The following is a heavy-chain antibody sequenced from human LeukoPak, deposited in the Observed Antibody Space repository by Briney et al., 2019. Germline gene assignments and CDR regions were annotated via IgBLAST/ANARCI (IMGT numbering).Heavy chain of an antibody. CDR2: ISGSGSST. V-gene: IGHV3-23*01. Sequence: GGSLRLSCAASGFTFSSYAMTWVRQAPGKGLEWVSAISGSGSSTYYADSVKGRFTISRDNSKNTLYLQMNSLRAEDTAVYYCARDPNFWSGPYGMDVWGQGTTVTVSS. CDR3: ARDPNFWSGPYGMDV. CDR1: GFTFSSYA. D-gene: IGHD3-3*01. J-gene: IGHJ6*02.